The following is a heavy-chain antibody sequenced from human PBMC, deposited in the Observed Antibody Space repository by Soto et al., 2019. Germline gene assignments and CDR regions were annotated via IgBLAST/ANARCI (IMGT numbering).Heavy chain of an antibody. CDR1: GFTFSNFA. V-gene: IGHV3-23*01. CDR2: ISASGDST. D-gene: IGHD3-10*01. J-gene: IGHJ4*02. Sequence: PGGSLRLSCAVSGFTFSNFAMGWVRQTPGKGLEWVSGISASGDSTYYVDSVKGRFTISRDNSKDMVYLQMNSLKAEDTALYYCTGETYYFDYWGQGTLVTVSS. CDR3: TGETYYFDY.